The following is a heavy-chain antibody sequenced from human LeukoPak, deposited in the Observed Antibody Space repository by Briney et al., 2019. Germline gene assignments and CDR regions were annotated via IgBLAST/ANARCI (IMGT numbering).Heavy chain of an antibody. J-gene: IGHJ5*02. CDR2: IYYSGST. CDR3: ARAGGGGSYYPWFDP. CDR1: GGSISSGNYY. V-gene: IGHV4-30-4*08. Sequence: SETLSLTCTVSGGSISSGNYYWSWIRQPPGKGLEWIGYIYYSGSTYYNPSLKSRVTISVDTSKNQFALKLSSVTAADTAVYYCARAGGGGSYYPWFDPWGQGTLVTVSS. D-gene: IGHD1-26*01.